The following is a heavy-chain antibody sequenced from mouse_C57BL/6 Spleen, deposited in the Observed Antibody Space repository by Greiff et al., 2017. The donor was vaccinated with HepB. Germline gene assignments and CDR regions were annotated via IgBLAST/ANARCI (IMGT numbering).Heavy chain of an antibody. CDR2: IDPSSGST. CDR1: GYTFTSYG. V-gene: IGHV1-62-3*01. Sequence: QVQLQQPGAELVKPGASVKLSCKASGYTFTSYGMHWVKQRPGRGLEWIGRIDPSSGSTNYNEKVKGKATLTVDKPASTAYMQLSSLTSEDSAVYYCAGSYFGSSYWSFDDWGTGTTVTVSS. D-gene: IGHD1-1*01. CDR3: AGSYFGSSYWSFDD. J-gene: IGHJ1*03.